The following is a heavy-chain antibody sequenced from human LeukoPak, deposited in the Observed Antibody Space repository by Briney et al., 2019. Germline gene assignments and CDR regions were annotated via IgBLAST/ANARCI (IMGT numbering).Heavy chain of an antibody. CDR2: IYYSGCT. V-gene: IGHV4-31*03. Sequence: PSETLSLTCTVSGGSISSGGYYWSWIRQHPGKGLEWIGYIYYSGCTYYNPSLKSRVTISVDTSKNQFSLKLSSVTAADTAVYYCAREGPSFGVIPPPIWGQGTMVTVSS. CDR1: GGSISSGGYY. CDR3: AREGPSFGVIPPPI. J-gene: IGHJ3*02. D-gene: IGHD3-3*01.